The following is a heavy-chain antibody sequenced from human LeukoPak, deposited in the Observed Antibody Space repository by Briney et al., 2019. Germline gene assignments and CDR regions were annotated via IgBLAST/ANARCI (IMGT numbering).Heavy chain of an antibody. CDR1: GFTFSSYS. J-gene: IGHJ4*02. D-gene: IGHD4-11*01. Sequence: GGSLRLSCAASGFTFSSYSMSWVRQAPGKGLEWVSSISDDSNYIYYADSVEGRFTNSRDNAKNSLYLQMNSLRAEDTAVYYCARDSSTVTTPSQRGNFDYWGQGTLVTVSS. CDR2: ISDDSNYI. V-gene: IGHV3-21*01. CDR3: ARDSSTVTTPSQRGNFDY.